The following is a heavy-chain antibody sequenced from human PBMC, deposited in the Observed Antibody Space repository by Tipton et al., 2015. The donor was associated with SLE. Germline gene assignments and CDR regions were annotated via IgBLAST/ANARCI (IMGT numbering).Heavy chain of an antibody. CDR3: ARSPAPRWVSS. D-gene: IGHD4-23*01. CDR1: GGSISRNNW. CDR2: IYHSGST. Sequence: TLSLTCAVFGGSISRNNWWSWVRQPPGKGLEWIGEIYHSGSTYYNPSLKSRVTVSLDTSKNQFSLKMNSVTAADTAVCYCARSPAPRWVSSWGQGTLVTVSS. J-gene: IGHJ4*02. V-gene: IGHV4-4*02.